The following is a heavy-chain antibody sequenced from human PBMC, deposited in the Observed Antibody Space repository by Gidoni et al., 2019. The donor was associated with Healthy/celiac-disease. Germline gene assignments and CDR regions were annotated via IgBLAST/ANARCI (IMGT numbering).Heavy chain of an antibody. V-gene: IGHV4-34*01. CDR1: GGTFSGYY. CDR3: ARVSITIFGVVIMSRYNWFDP. J-gene: IGHJ5*02. D-gene: IGHD3-3*01. CDR2: INHSGST. Sequence: AQLQPWGAGLLKPSETLSLTCAVYGGTFSGYYWLWLRQPPGKGLEWIGEINHSGSTNYNPSLKSRVTISVDTSKNQFSLKLGSVTAADTAVYYCARVSITIFGVVIMSRYNWFDPWGQGTLVTVSS.